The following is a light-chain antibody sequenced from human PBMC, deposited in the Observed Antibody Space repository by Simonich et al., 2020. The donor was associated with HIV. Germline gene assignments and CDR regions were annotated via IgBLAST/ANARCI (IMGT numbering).Light chain of an antibody. J-gene: IGKJ4*01. CDR3: QQYYSAPIT. CDR2: WAA. CDR1: QCVLYRSNNKHY. V-gene: IGKV4-1*01. Sequence: DIVMTQSPDSLAVSLGEWGTLNCKFSQCVLYRSNNKHYLAWYQQKPGQPPKLLFYWAATRESGVPDRWSGSGSGTDFTLTIISLQAEDVAVYYCQQYYSAPITIGAGTKVEIK.